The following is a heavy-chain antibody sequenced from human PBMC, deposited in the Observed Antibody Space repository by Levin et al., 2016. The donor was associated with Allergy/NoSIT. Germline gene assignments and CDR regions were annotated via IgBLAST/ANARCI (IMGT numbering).Heavy chain of an antibody. D-gene: IGHD1-26*01. V-gene: IGHV4-59*01. CDR3: ARVGKELLRRNDAFDI. CDR2: IYYSGST. J-gene: IGHJ3*02. Sequence: WIRQPPGKGLEWIGYIYYSGSTNYNPSLKSRVTISVDTSKNQFSLKLSSVTAADTAVYYCARVGKELLRRNDAFDIWGQGTMVTVSS.